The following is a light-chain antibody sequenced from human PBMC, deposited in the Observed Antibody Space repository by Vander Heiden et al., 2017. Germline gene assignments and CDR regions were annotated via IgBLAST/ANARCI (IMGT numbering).Light chain of an antibody. Sequence: QSALPQPASVSVFPGQSITISCTETRSDVADHNHVPWYQQHPGKVPTFLIYEVNNRPSGVSNRFSGSKSGNTASLTISGLQAEDEADYYCSSYTSSSTLVFGTGTKVTVL. CDR2: EVN. J-gene: IGLJ1*01. V-gene: IGLV2-14*01. CDR1: RSDVADHNH. CDR3: SSYTSSSTLV.